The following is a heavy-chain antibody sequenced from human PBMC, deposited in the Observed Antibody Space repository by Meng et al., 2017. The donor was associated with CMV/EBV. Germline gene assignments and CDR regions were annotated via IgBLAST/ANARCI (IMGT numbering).Heavy chain of an antibody. CDR2: ISDGST. V-gene: IGHV3-38-3*01. Sequence: GESLKISCAASGFTFSSYSMNWVRQAPGKGLEWVSSISDGSTYYADSRKGRFTISRDNSKNTLHLQMNSLRAEDTAVYYCAKDLDFWSGYYYYYGMDVWGQGTTVTVSS. CDR3: AKDLDFWSGYYYYYGMDV. J-gene: IGHJ6*02. D-gene: IGHD3-3*01. CDR1: GFTFSSYS.